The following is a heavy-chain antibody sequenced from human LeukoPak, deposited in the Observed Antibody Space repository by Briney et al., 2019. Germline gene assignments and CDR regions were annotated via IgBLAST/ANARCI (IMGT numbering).Heavy chain of an antibody. CDR2: ISAYNGNT. CDR3: ARGAVGALHYYYYYYMDV. CDR1: GYTFTSYG. Sequence: ASVKVSCKASGYTFTSYGISWVRQAPGQGLEWMGWISAYNGNTNYAQKLQGRVTMTTDTSTGTAYMELRSLRSDDTAVYYCARGAVGALHYYYYYYMDVWGKGTTVTVSS. V-gene: IGHV1-18*01. J-gene: IGHJ6*03. D-gene: IGHD1-26*01.